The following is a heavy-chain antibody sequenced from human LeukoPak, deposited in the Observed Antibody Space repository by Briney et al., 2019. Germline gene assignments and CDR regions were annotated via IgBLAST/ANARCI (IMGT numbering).Heavy chain of an antibody. Sequence: PSETLSLTCTVSGGSISRGGDYWSWIRQLPGKGLEWIGYIYHSGSTYYNPSLKSRVIISVDTSKNQFSLKLNSVTAADTAVYYCARDQKLSVVDSWGQGSLVTVSS. CDR3: ARDQKLSVVDS. V-gene: IGHV4-31*02. CDR1: GGSISRGGDY. J-gene: IGHJ4*02. CDR2: IYHSGST. D-gene: IGHD4-23*01.